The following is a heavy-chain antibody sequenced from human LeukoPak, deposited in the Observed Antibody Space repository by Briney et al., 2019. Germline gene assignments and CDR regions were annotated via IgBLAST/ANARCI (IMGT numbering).Heavy chain of an antibody. V-gene: IGHV1-18*01. Sequence: ASVKVSCKASGYTFTSYGISWVRQAPGQGLEGMGWISAYNGNTNYAQKLQGRVTMTTDTSTSTAYMELRSLRSDDTAVYYCARVERLTDAFDIWGQGTMVTVSS. CDR2: ISAYNGNT. D-gene: IGHD3-3*01. CDR3: ARVERLTDAFDI. J-gene: IGHJ3*02. CDR1: GYTFTSYG.